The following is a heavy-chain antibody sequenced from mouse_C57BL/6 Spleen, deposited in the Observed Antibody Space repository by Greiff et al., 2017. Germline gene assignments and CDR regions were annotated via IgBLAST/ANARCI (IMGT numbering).Heavy chain of an antibody. CDR3: TTWDWERFFDY. V-gene: IGHV14-4*01. J-gene: IGHJ2*01. CDR2: IDPENGDT. CDR1: GFNIKDDY. D-gene: IGHD4-1*01. Sequence: EVQLQQSGAELVRPGASVKLSCTASGFNIKDDYMHWVKPRPEQGLEWIGWIDPENGDTEYASKFQGKATITADTSSNPAYLQLISLTSEDTAVYYCTTWDWERFFDYWGQGTTLTVSS.